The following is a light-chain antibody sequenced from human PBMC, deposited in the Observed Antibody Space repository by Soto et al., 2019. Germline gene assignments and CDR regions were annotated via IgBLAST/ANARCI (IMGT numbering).Light chain of an antibody. CDR1: QSISSY. CDR2: AAS. V-gene: IGKV1-39*01. J-gene: IGKJ2*01. CDR3: QHSYSTPRT. Sequence: DIQMTQSPSSLSASVGDRVTITCRSSQSISSYLNWYQQKPWKAPKRLIYAASSLQSQVPSRFSGSGSGTAFTLTISSLQPEDFATYYGQHSYSTPRTFGQGTKLEIK.